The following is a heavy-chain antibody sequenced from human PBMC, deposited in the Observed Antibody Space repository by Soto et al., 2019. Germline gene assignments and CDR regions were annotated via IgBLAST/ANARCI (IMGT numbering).Heavy chain of an antibody. CDR2: IYWDDDK. Sequence: QITLKESGPTLVKPTQTLTLTCTFSGFSLSTHGVGVGWIRQPPGKALEWLALIYWDDDKRYSPSLKSRLTITKDTSKNQVVLTMNNMDPVDTATYYCEYRQVGLWFGDWGQGTLVTVST. J-gene: IGHJ4*02. V-gene: IGHV2-5*02. CDR3: EYRQVGLWFGD. D-gene: IGHD3-10*01. CDR1: GFSLSTHGVG.